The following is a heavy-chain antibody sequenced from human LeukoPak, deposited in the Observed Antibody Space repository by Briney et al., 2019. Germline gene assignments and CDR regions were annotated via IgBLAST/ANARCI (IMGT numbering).Heavy chain of an antibody. CDR3: ARDQYYYGSGSYYRYYYYYGMDV. CDR2: IYSGGST. V-gene: IGHV3-66*01. J-gene: IGHJ6*02. D-gene: IGHD3-10*01. Sequence: GGSLRLSCAASGFTLSNYDMNWVRQAPGKGLEWVSVIYSGGSTYYADSVKGRFTISRDNSKNTLYLQMNSLRAEDTAAYYCARDQYYYGSGSYYRYYYYYGMDVWGQGTTVTVSS. CDR1: GFTLSNYD.